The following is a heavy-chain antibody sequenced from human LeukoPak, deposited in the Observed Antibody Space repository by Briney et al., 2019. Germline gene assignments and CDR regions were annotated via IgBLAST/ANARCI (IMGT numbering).Heavy chain of an antibody. J-gene: IGHJ4*02. CDR1: GFTVSSNY. CDR3: ARVNYYDLYFDY. CDR2: IYRGGST. D-gene: IGHD1-26*01. V-gene: IGHV3-53*01. Sequence: GGSLRLSCAASGFTVSSNYMSWVRQAPGKGLEWVSAIYRGGSTYYADSVKGRFTISRDNSKNTLYLQMNSLRAEDTAVYYCARVNYYDLYFDYWGQGTLVTVSS.